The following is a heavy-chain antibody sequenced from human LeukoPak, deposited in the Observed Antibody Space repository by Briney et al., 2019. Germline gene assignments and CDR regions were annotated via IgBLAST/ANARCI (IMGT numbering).Heavy chain of an antibody. V-gene: IGHV3-48*03. CDR3: AGLSGYSYFDC. D-gene: IGHD3-3*01. CDR2: ISSSGSTI. Sequence: GGSLRLSCAASGFTFSSYEMNWVRQAPGKGLEWVSYISSSGSTIYYADSVKGRSTISRDNAKNSLYLQMSSLRAEDTAVYYCAGLSGYSYFDCWGQGTLVTVSS. J-gene: IGHJ4*02. CDR1: GFTFSSYE.